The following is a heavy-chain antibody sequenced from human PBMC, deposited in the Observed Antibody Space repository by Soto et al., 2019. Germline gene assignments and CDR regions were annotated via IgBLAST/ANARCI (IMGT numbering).Heavy chain of an antibody. CDR3: ARGDSNHYYSSGLDL. Sequence: QVQLQESGPGLVKPSETLSLTCAVSGGSITNYYWTWIRQPPGMGLEWIGYIYYIGSSNYNPSLKXSXPSXVDTSPTQFSLNLGSVPAAHTAVYYCARGDSNHYYSSGLDLWGQGTTVTVSS. CDR2: IYYIGSS. V-gene: IGHV4-59*12. CDR1: GGSITNYY. J-gene: IGHJ6*02.